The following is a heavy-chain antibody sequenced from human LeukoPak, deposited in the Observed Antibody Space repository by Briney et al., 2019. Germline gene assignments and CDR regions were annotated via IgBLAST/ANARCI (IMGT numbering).Heavy chain of an antibody. J-gene: IGHJ4*02. Sequence: GGSLRLSCAASGFTFSTYAMSWVRQAPGKGLEWVSGIRGSGGATYYADSVKGRFTISRDNSKNTLYLQMNSLRAEDTAVYYCAKDAYLLYNWNYAGYFDYWGQGTLVTVSS. V-gene: IGHV3-23*01. CDR1: GFTFSTYA. CDR2: IRGSGGAT. CDR3: AKDAYLLYNWNYAGYFDY. D-gene: IGHD1-7*01.